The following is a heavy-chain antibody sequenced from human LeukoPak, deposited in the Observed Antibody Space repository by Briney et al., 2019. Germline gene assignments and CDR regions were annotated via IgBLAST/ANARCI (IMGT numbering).Heavy chain of an antibody. J-gene: IGHJ4*02. V-gene: IGHV3-30*18. Sequence: GGSLRLSCAASGFTFSSYGMHWVRLAPGKGLEWVAVIAYDGSNKYYADSVKGRFTISRDNSKNTLYLQMNSLRAEDTAVYYCAKDRPRYSSGWYEGNYFDYWGQGTLVTVSS. CDR3: AKDRPRYSSGWYEGNYFDY. CDR1: GFTFSSYG. D-gene: IGHD6-19*01. CDR2: IAYDGSNK.